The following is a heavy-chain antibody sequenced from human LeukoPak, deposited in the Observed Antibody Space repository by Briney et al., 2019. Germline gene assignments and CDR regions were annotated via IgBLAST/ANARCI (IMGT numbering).Heavy chain of an antibody. V-gene: IGHV4-59*01. D-gene: IGHD3-22*01. CDR2: IHYSGST. CDR1: GGSISSYY. CDR3: ARPKYYYDASGYRAEYFQH. Sequence: SETLSLTCTVSGGSISSYYWSSIRQPPGKGLEWIGYIHYSGSTNYNPSLKGRVTISVDTSKNQFSLKLSSVTAADTAVYYCARPKYYYDASGYRAEYFQHWGQGTLVTVSS. J-gene: IGHJ1*01.